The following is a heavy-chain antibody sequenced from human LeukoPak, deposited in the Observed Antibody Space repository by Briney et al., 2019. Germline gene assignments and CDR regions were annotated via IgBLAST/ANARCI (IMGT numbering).Heavy chain of an antibody. CDR3: ARGRWLQLPDY. CDR1: GGSISSYY. D-gene: IGHD5-24*01. V-gene: IGHV4-59*08. J-gene: IGHJ4*02. Sequence: SETLSLTCTVSGGSISSYYWSWIRQPPGKGLEWIGYIYYSGSTNYNPSLKSRVTISIDTSKNQFSLKLTSVTAADTAVYYCARGRWLQLPDYWGQGTLVTVSS. CDR2: IYYSGST.